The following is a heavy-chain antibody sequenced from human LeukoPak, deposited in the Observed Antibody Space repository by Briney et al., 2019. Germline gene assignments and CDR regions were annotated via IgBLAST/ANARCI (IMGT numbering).Heavy chain of an antibody. CDR3: ARDYVWGSYRGPFDY. V-gene: IGHV1-2*02. D-gene: IGHD3-16*02. CDR2: INPNSGGT. J-gene: IGHJ4*02. CDR1: GYTFTGYY. Sequence: ASVKVSCKASGYTFTGYYMHWVRQAPGQGLEWMGWINPNSGGTNYAQKFQGRVTMTRDTSISTAYMELSRLRSDDTAVYYCARDYVWGSYRGPFDYWGQGTLVTVSS.